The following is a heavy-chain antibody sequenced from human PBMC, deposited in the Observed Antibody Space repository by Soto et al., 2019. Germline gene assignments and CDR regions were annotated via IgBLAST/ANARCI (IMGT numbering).Heavy chain of an antibody. V-gene: IGHV3-23*01. D-gene: IGHD6-19*01. Sequence: EVQLLESGGGLVQPGGSLRLSCAASGFTFSNYVMTWLRQAPGKGLEWVSSIRFSVSDTFYADSVKGRFTVSRDNSKNPLFWQVNGLKAEATAVNYCAKTDKFNSDSSGGGTHFDYWGQGTLVTVSS. J-gene: IGHJ4*02. CDR1: GFTFSNYV. CDR2: IRFSVSDT. CDR3: AKTDKFNSDSSGGGTHFDY.